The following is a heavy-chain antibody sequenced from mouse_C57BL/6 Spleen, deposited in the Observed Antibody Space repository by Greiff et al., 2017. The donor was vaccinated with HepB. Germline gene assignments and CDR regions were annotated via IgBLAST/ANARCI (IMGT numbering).Heavy chain of an antibody. CDR1: GFTFSDYG. D-gene: IGHD2-4*01. V-gene: IGHV5-17*01. Sequence: EVKLVESGGGLVKPGGSLKLSCAASGFTFSDYGMHWVRQAPEKGLEWVAYISSGSSTIYYADTVKGRFTISRDNAKNTLFLQMTSLRSEDTAMYYCARPYYDYDAYFDYWGQGTTLTVSS. J-gene: IGHJ2*01. CDR2: ISSGSSTI. CDR3: ARPYYDYDAYFDY.